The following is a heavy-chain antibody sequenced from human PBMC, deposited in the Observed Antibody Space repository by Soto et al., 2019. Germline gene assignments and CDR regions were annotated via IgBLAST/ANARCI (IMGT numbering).Heavy chain of an antibody. CDR1: GGSISGYC. V-gene: IGHV4-59*01. Sequence: SESLCLPCAVYGGSISGYCGSCIRQTPGKGLEWIGYIYYSGSTNYNPSLKSRVTISADTSKNQFSLKLSSVTAADTAVYFCARESSYDYVYCFDPWGQGTPVTVSS. D-gene: IGHD5-12*01. CDR2: IYYSGST. J-gene: IGHJ5*02. CDR3: ARESSYDYVYCFDP.